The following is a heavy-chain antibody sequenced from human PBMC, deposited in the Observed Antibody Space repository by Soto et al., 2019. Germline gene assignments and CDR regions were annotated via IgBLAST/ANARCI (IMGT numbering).Heavy chain of an antibody. CDR1: GFTFSNAW. J-gene: IGHJ6*03. CDR3: TTAVDTAMETNYYYYYMDV. CDR2: IKSKTDGGTT. Sequence: PGGSLRLSCAASGFTFSNAWMSWVRQAPGKGLEWVGRIKSKTDGGTTDYAAPVKGRFTISRDDSKNTLYLKMNSLKTEDTAVYYCTTAVDTAMETNYYYYYMDVWGKGTTVTVSS. D-gene: IGHD5-18*01. V-gene: IGHV3-15*01.